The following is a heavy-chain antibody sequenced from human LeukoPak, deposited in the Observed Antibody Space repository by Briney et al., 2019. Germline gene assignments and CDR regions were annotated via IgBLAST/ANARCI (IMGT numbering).Heavy chain of an antibody. CDR2: INPSGDGT. V-gene: IGHV1-46*01. J-gene: IGHJ4*02. CDR3: ASGGRGPF. Sequence: ASVMVSCKASGYTFSTYYMHWVRQAPGQGLEWMGMINPSGDGTTYAQKFQGRVFMTRDTSTSTVYMELSSLGSEDTAVYYCASGGRGPFWGQGTLVTVSS. CDR1: GYTFSTYY. D-gene: IGHD3-10*01.